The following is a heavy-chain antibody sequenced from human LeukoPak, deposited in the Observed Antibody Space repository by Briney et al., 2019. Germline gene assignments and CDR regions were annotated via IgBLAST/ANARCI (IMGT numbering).Heavy chain of an antibody. CDR2: ISFSGNSI. CDR1: GFSFSSYE. D-gene: IGHD2-2*01. V-gene: IGHV3-48*03. J-gene: IGHJ4*02. CDR3: ARDRYCSTTSCSPTGLAY. Sequence: GGSLRLSCAASGFSFSSYEMNWVRQAPGKGLEWVPYISFSGNSIYYADSVKGRFTISRDNAKNSLYLQTNSLRAEDTAVYYCARDRYCSTTSCSPTGLAYWGQGTLVTVSS.